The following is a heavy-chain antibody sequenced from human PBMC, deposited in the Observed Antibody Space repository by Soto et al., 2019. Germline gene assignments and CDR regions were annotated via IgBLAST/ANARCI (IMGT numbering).Heavy chain of an antibody. J-gene: IGHJ4*02. Sequence: PSETLSLTCTVSGVSISSYYWGWIRQSPGKGLEWIGRIYYSGTTYYNPSLKSRVTISVDTSKNQFSLKLTSVTAADTAVYYCTRRYCYSPSCPFDYWGQGTQVTVSS. D-gene: IGHD2-2*01. CDR1: GVSISSYY. CDR3: TRRYCYSPSCPFDY. V-gene: IGHV4-39*01. CDR2: IYYSGTT.